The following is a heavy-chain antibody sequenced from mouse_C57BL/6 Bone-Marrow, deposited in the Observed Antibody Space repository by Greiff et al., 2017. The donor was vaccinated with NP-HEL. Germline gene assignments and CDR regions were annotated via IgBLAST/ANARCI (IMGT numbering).Heavy chain of an antibody. J-gene: IGHJ2*01. V-gene: IGHV1-59*01. D-gene: IGHD2-3*01. CDR3: AREEGWLLLFDY. CDR1: GYTFTSYW. CDR2: IDPSDSYT. Sequence: QVQLQQPGAELVRPGTSVKLSCKASGYTFTSYWMHWVKQRPGQGLEWIGVIDPSDSYTNYNQKFKGKATLTVDTSSSTAYMQLSSLTSEDSAVYYCAREEGWLLLFDYWGQGTTLTVSS.